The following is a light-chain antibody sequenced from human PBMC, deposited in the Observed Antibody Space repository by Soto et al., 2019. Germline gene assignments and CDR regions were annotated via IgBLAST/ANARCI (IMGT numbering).Light chain of an antibody. CDR2: EVS. J-gene: IGLJ2*01. CDR3: SSYAGSSVV. CDR1: SSDVGGYNY. Sequence: QSALTQPPSASGSPGQSVTISCTGTSSDVGGYNYVSWYQQHPGKAPKLMIYEVSKRPSGVPDRFSGFKSGNTASLTVSGLQAEDEADYYCSSYAGSSVVFGGGTKVTVL. V-gene: IGLV2-8*01.